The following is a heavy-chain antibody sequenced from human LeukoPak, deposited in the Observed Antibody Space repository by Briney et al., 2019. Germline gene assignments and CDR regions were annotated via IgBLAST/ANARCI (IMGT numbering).Heavy chain of an antibody. CDR3: ARVVAGDCSSTNCDDAFDI. CDR1: GYTFTGYY. CDR2: INPNSGGT. D-gene: IGHD2-2*01. J-gene: IGHJ3*02. Sequence: ASVKVSCKASGYTFTGYYMHWVRQASGQGLEWMGWINPNSGGTNYAQKFQGRVTMTRDTSISTAYMELRRLRSDDTAVYYCARVVAGDCSSTNCDDAFDIWGQGTMVTVSS. V-gene: IGHV1-2*02.